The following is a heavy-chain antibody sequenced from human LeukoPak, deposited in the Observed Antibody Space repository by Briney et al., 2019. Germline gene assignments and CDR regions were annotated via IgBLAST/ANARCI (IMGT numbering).Heavy chain of an antibody. CDR3: AKEGSGWTVFDY. J-gene: IGHJ4*02. CDR1: GFTFDDYA. CDR2: ISWNSGSI. Sequence: PGGSLRLSCAASGFTFDDYAMHWVRQAPGKGLEWVSGISWNSGSIGYADSVKGRFTISRDNAKNSLYLQMNSLRAEDTALYYCAKEGSGWTVFDYWGQGTLVTVSS. D-gene: IGHD6-19*01. V-gene: IGHV3-9*01.